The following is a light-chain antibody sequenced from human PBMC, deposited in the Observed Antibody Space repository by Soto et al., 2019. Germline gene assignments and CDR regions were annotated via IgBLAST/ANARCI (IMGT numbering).Light chain of an antibody. V-gene: IGLV1-36*01. CDR1: SSNIGNNG. Sequence: QSVLTQSPSVSAAPRQRVTISCSGSSSNIGNNGVNWYQQLPGKAPKLLIYYDDLLPSGVSDRFSGSKSGTSASLAISGLQSEDEADYYCATWDDSLNAWVFGGGTKLTVL. CDR2: YDD. J-gene: IGLJ3*02. CDR3: ATWDDSLNAWV.